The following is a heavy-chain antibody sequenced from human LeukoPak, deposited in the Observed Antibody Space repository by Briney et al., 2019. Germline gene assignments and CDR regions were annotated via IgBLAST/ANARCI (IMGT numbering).Heavy chain of an antibody. CDR1: GFTFSSYS. CDR2: ISSSSSYI. J-gene: IGHJ6*02. D-gene: IGHD3-3*02. V-gene: IGHV3-21*01. Sequence: PGGSLRLSCAASGFTFSSYSMNWVRQAPGKGLEWVSSISSSSSYIYYADSVKGRFTISRDNAKNSLYLQMNSLRAEDTAVYYCARDSFIFYGMDVWGQGTTVTVS. CDR3: ARDSFIFYGMDV.